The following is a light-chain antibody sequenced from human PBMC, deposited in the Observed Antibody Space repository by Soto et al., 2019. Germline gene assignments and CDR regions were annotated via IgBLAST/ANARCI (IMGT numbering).Light chain of an antibody. Sequence: EIVLTQSPGTLSLSPGERATLSCRASQSVNNNYLGRYQQKTGQAPRLLIYRASSRAAGIADRFSGSGSGTDFTLTISRLEPEDFAVYHCQQYGSSPITFGGGTKVEIK. J-gene: IGKJ4*01. CDR3: QQYGSSPIT. CDR1: QSVNNNY. V-gene: IGKV3-20*01. CDR2: RAS.